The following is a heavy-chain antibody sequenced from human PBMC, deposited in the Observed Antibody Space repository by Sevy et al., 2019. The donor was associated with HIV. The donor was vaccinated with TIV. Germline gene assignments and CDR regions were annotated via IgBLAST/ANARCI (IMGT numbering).Heavy chain of an antibody. V-gene: IGHV1-2*06. CDR2: INPNSGGT. CDR3: ARDCGGDCSGHDY. J-gene: IGHJ4*02. D-gene: IGHD2-21*01. CDR1: GYTFTGYY. Sequence: ASVKVSCKASGYTFTGYYMHWVRQAHGQGLEWMGRINPNSGGTNYAQKFQGRVTMTRDTSISTAYMELSRLRSDDTAVYYCARDCGGDCSGHDYWGQGTLVTVSS.